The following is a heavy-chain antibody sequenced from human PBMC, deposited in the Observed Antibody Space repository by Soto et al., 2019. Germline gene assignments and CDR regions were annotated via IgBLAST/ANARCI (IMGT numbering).Heavy chain of an antibody. CDR3: ARALSTETLFDP. D-gene: IGHD4-17*01. J-gene: IGHJ5*02. V-gene: IGHV4-31*03. Sequence: QVQLQESGPGLVKPSQTLSLTCTVSGGSISSGGYYWSWIRQHPGKGLEWIAYIYYSGSTHYNPSLKSRVTISVDTSKNQFSLKLSSVTATDTAVYYCARALSTETLFDPWGQGTLVTVSS. CDR1: GGSISSGGYY. CDR2: IYYSGST.